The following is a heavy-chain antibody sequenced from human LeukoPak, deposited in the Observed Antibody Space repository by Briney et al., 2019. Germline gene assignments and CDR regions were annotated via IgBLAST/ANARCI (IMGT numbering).Heavy chain of an antibody. Sequence: ASVKVSCKASGGTFSSYAISWVRQAPGQGLEWMGGIIPIFGTANYAQKFQGRVTITADKSTSTAYMELSSLRSEDTAVYYCARTQTTVVTGYYYYMDVRGKGTTVTVSS. CDR3: ARTQTTVVTGYYYYMDV. CDR2: IIPIFGTA. V-gene: IGHV1-69*06. D-gene: IGHD4-23*01. CDR1: GGTFSSYA. J-gene: IGHJ6*03.